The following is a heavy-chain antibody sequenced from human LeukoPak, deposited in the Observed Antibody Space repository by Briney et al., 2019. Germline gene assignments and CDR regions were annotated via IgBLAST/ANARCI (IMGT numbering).Heavy chain of an antibody. CDR2: IKSKTDGGTT. V-gene: IGHV3-15*01. CDR3: TTYDFWSVSYAFDI. D-gene: IGHD3-3*01. CDR1: GFTFSNAW. Sequence: GGSLRLSCAASGFTFSNAWMSWVRQAPGKGLEWVGRIKSKTDGGTTDYAAPVKGRFTISRDDSKNTLYLQMNSLKTEDTAVYYCTTYDFWSVSYAFDIWGQGTMVTVSS. J-gene: IGHJ3*02.